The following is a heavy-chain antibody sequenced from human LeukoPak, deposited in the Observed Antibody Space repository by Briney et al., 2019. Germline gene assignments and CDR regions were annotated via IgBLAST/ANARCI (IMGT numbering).Heavy chain of an antibody. CDR3: AREHLDCSGGSCYPDWFDP. D-gene: IGHD2-15*01. CDR2: IYYSGST. V-gene: IGHV4-39*07. CDR1: GGSISSSSYY. Sequence: SETLSLTCTVSGGSISSSSYYWGWIRQPPGKGLEWIGSIYYSGSTYYNPSLKSRVTISVDTSKNQFSLKLSSVTAADTAVYYCAREHLDCSGGSCYPDWFDPWGQGTLVTVSS. J-gene: IGHJ5*02.